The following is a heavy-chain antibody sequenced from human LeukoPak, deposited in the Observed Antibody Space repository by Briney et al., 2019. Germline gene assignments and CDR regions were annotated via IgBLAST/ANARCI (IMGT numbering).Heavy chain of an antibody. D-gene: IGHD3-22*01. Sequence: GGSRRLSCAASGFTFSSYSMNWVRQAPGKGLEWVSSISSSSSYIYYADSVKGRFTISRDNAKNSLYLQKNSLRAEDTAVYYCAREPQKKYYYDSSGGFDYWGQGTLVTVSS. CDR1: GFTFSSYS. CDR3: AREPQKKYYYDSSGGFDY. J-gene: IGHJ4*02. V-gene: IGHV3-21*01. CDR2: ISSSSSYI.